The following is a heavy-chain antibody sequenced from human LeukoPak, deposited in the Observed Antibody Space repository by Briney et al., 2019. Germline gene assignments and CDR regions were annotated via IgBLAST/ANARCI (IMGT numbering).Heavy chain of an antibody. CDR1: GFTFSSA. CDR3: ANYYDILEG. V-gene: IGHV3-23*01. J-gene: IGHJ4*02. D-gene: IGHD3-9*01. CDR2: ISGSGGST. Sequence: GGSLRLSCAASGFTFSSAMTWVRQAPGKGLEWVSAISGSGGSTYYADSVKGRFTISRDNSKNTLYLQMNSLRAEDTAVYYCANYYDILEGWGQGTLVTVSS.